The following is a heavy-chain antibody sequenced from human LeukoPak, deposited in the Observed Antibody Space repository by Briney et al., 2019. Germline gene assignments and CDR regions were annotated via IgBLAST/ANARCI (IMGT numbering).Heavy chain of an antibody. CDR2: IYSGGST. Sequence: PGGSLRLSCAASGFTVSSNYMSWVRQAPGKGLEWVSVIYSGGSTYYADSVKGRFTISRDNSKNTLYLQMNSLRAEDTAVYYCARGSAYDYGFPDYWGQGTLVTVSS. CDR3: ARGSAYDYGFPDY. CDR1: GFTVSSNY. D-gene: IGHD4-17*01. V-gene: IGHV3-53*01. J-gene: IGHJ4*02.